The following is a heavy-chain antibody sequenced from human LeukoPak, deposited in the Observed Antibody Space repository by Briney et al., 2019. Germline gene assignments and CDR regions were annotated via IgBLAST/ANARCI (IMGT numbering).Heavy chain of an antibody. CDR2: IYYSGST. CDR3: ARPRPDSPGWFDP. J-gene: IGHJ5*02. V-gene: IGHV4-39*01. Sequence: SETLSLTCTVSGGSISSGSYYWGWIRQPPGKGLEWIGSIYYSGSTYYNPSLKSRVTISVDTSKNQFSLKLSSVTAADTAVYYCARPRPDSPGWFDPWGQGTLVTVSS. D-gene: IGHD1-14*01. CDR1: GGSISSGSYY.